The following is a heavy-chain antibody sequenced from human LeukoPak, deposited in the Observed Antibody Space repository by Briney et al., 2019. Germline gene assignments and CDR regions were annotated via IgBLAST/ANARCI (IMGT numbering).Heavy chain of an antibody. CDR3: AHRRSKLGDAWFAP. CDR1: GFSLNINGVA. D-gene: IGHD3-3*01. V-gene: IGHV2-5*02. CDR2: IYWDDDK. J-gene: IGHJ5*02. Sequence: SGPTLVKPTQTLTLTCIFSGFSLNINGVAVGWIRQPPGKALEWLALIYWDDDKRYSPSLENRLTITKDTSKNQVVLTMTNMGPVDTATYYCAHRRSKLGDAWFAPWGQGTLVTVSS.